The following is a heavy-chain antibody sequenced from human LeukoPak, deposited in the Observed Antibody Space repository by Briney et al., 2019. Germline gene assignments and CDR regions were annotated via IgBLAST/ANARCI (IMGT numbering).Heavy chain of an antibody. D-gene: IGHD3-3*01. Sequence: SETLSLTCAVSGGSISSSNWWSWVRQPPGKGLEWIGEIYHSGSTNYNPSLKSRVTISVDTSKNQFSLKLSSVTAADAAVYYCASIFWSGYCQFDYWGQGTLVTVSS. J-gene: IGHJ4*02. V-gene: IGHV4-4*02. CDR2: IYHSGST. CDR1: GGSISSSNW. CDR3: ASIFWSGYCQFDY.